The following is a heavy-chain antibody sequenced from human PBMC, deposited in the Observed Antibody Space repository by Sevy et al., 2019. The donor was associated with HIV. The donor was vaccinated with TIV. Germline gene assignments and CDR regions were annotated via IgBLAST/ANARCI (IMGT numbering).Heavy chain of an antibody. D-gene: IGHD2-15*01. CDR1: GFTFSSYA. CDR2: ISYDGSNK. CDR3: ARSIVVVTCWDY. J-gene: IGHJ4*02. Sequence: GGSLRLSCAASGFTFSSYAMHWVRQAPGKGLEWVAVISYDGSNKYHADSVKGRFTISRDNSKNTLYLQMNSLRAEDTAVYYCARSIVVVTCWDYWGQGTLVTVSS. V-gene: IGHV3-30*04.